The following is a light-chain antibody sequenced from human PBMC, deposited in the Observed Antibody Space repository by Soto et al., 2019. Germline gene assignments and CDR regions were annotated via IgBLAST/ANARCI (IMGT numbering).Light chain of an antibody. Sequence: IQMTQSPSSLSASVGDRVTITCRASQGVRDDVGWYQQKPGKAPKLLIYSASTLQSGFPSRFSGSGSGTDFILTISGLQPEDFATYYCLQESNYPLTFGGGTRWIS. CDR1: QGVRDD. CDR2: SAS. J-gene: IGKJ4*01. CDR3: LQESNYPLT. V-gene: IGKV1-6*01.